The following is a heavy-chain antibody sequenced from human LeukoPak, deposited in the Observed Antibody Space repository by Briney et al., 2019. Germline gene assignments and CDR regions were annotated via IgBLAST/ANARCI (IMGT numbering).Heavy chain of an antibody. CDR3: VREWGGGSSWSDH. CDR2: ITQDGSGE. V-gene: IGHV3-7*01. CDR1: GFTFSKYW. D-gene: IGHD6-13*01. J-gene: IGHJ5*02. Sequence: GGSLRLSCAASGFTFSKYWMNWVRQAPGKGLDWVATITQDGSGEYYVDSLKGRFTISRDNAKNSLYLQMNSLRAEDTAVYYCVREWGGGSSWSDHWGRGTLVTVSS.